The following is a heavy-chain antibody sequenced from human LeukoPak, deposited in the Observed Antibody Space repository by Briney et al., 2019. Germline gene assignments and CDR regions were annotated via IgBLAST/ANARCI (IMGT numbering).Heavy chain of an antibody. D-gene: IGHD6-13*01. V-gene: IGHV3-23*01. CDR2: ISGSGGST. J-gene: IGHJ4*02. CDR3: AKGGVNSWAFDY. Sequence: PGGSLRLSCAACGLTFSSYAMSWVRQAPGKGLEWVSAISGSGGSTYYADSVKGRFTISRDNSKNTLYLQMNSLRAEDTAVYYCAKGGVNSWAFDYWGQGTLVTVSS. CDR1: GLTFSSYA.